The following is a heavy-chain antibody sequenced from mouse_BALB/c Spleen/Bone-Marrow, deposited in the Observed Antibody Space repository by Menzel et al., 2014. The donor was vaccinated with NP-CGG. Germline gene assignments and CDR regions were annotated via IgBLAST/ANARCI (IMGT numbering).Heavy chain of an antibody. CDR1: GYTFSSYW. CDR3: GNYYAMDY. CDR2: TLPGSGST. Sequence: VHLVESGAELMKPGASVKISCKATGYTFSSYWIEWVKQRPGHGLEWIGETLPGSGSTNYNEKFKGKATFTADTSTNTAYMQLSSLTSEDSAVYYCGNYYAMDYWGQGTSVTVSS. J-gene: IGHJ4*01. V-gene: IGHV1-9*01.